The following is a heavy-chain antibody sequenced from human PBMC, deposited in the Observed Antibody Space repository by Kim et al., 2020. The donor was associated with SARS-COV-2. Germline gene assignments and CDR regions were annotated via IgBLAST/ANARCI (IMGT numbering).Heavy chain of an antibody. CDR3: GRGTAVDNFDF. CDR2: IYPGDSDT. V-gene: IGHV5-51*01. J-gene: IGHJ4*02. CDR1: GYSFTNYW. Sequence: GESLKISCQASGYSFTNYWIGWVRQVPGKGTEWMGIIYPGDSDTRYSPSFQGQVTISADRSTSMSYVQWSSLKASDTAMYYCGRGTAVDNFDFWGPGTLVTVSS. D-gene: IGHD2-21*02.